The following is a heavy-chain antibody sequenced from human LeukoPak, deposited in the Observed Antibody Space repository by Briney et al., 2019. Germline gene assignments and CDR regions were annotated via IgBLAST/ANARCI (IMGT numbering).Heavy chain of an antibody. D-gene: IGHD2-15*01. CDR3: ARGYCSGGYCYWFDS. Sequence: KPSETLSLTCTVSGGSISSYYWNWIRQPPGKGLEWIGCVYYSGSTNYNPSLKSRVTISVDTSRNQFSLKLTSVTAADTAVYYCARGYCSGGYCYWFDSWGQGTRVTVSS. V-gene: IGHV4-59*08. J-gene: IGHJ5*01. CDR1: GGSISSYY. CDR2: VYYSGST.